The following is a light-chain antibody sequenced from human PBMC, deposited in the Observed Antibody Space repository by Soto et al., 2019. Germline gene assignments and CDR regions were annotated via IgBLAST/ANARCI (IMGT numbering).Light chain of an antibody. J-gene: IGLJ1*01. V-gene: IGLV2-14*01. CDR2: DVS. Sequence: QSALTQPRSVSGSPGQSITISCTGTGSDVGGYNYVSWYQQHPGKAPKLMIYDVSNRPSGVSNRFSGSKSGNTASLTISGPQAQDEADYYCSSYTSSSTLGVFGTGTKVTVL. CDR1: GSDVGGYNY. CDR3: SSYTSSSTLGV.